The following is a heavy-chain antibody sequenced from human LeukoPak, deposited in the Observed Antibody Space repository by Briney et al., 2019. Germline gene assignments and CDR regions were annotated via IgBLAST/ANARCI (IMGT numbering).Heavy chain of an antibody. CDR3: AREPGDYYYDSSGYEGWFDP. D-gene: IGHD3-22*01. Sequence: SETLSLTCTVSGGSISSGSYYWSWIRQPAGKGLEWIERIYTSGSTNYNPSLKSRVTISVDTSKNQFSLKLSSVTAADTAVYYCAREPGDYYYDSSGYEGWFDPWGQGTLVTVSS. J-gene: IGHJ5*02. CDR2: IYTSGST. V-gene: IGHV4-61*02. CDR1: GGSISSGSYY.